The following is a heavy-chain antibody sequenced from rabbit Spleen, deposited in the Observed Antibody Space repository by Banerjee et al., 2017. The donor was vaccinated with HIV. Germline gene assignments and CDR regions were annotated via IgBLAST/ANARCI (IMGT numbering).Heavy chain of an antibody. Sequence: QSLEESGGDLVKPGASLTLTCTASGFSFSSSDYMCWVRQAPGKGLEWIACINAATGKPVYATWAKGRFTISRTSSTTVTLRMTSLTAADRATYFCARDLVGVIGWNFYLWGPGTLVT. CDR3: ARDLVGVIGWNFYL. V-gene: IGHV1S40*01. D-gene: IGHD1-1*01. CDR1: GFSFSSSDY. CDR2: INAATGKP. J-gene: IGHJ4*01.